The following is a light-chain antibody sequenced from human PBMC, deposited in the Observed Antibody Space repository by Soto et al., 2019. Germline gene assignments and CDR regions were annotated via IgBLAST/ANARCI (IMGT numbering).Light chain of an antibody. CDR1: QSVSNNY. J-gene: IGKJ1*01. CDR2: GAS. Sequence: EIVLTHSPGTLSLSPGERATLSCRASQSVSNNYLAWYQQKPGQAPRLLIYGASNRATGIPDRLSGSGSGTDFTLNISRLEPEDFAVYYCQQYGSSGTVGQGTQVDIK. CDR3: QQYGSSGT. V-gene: IGKV3-20*01.